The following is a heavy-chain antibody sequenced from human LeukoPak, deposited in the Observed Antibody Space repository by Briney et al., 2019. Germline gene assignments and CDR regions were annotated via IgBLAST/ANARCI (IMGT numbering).Heavy chain of an antibody. V-gene: IGHV4-59*01. D-gene: IGHD3-22*01. CDR3: ARAPYDSSGYYYGFAFGFDY. CDR2: IYYSGST. J-gene: IGHJ4*02. Sequence: PSETLSLTCTVSGGSISSYYWSWIRQPPGKGLEWIGYIYYSGSTNYNPSLKSRVTISVDTSKNQFSLKLSSVTAADTAVYYCARAPYDSSGYYYGFAFGFDYWGQGTLVTVSS. CDR1: GGSISSYY.